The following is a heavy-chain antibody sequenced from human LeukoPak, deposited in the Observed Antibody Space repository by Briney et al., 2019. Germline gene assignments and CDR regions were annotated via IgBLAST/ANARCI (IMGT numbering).Heavy chain of an antibody. CDR1: GFTFSSYG. V-gene: IGHV3-23*01. Sequence: PGGTLRLSCAASGFTFSSYGMSWVRQAPGKGLEWVSAISGSGGSTYYADSVKGRFTISRDNSKNTLYLQMNSLRAEDTAVYYCAKERYYYGSGNSADYWGQGTLVTVSS. CDR3: AKERYYYGSGNSADY. CDR2: ISGSGGST. D-gene: IGHD3-10*01. J-gene: IGHJ4*02.